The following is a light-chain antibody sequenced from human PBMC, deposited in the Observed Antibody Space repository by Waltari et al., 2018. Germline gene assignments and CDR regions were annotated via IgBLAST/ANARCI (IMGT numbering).Light chain of an antibody. Sequence: QAVVTQEPSLSVSPGGTVTLPCALSSGSVSTTSSATWYQQTPGQPPRTLVYKGNARSSGVPDRFSGSILGNTAALTITGAQADDESAYYCSLYLGSGIWVFGGGTKLTVL. J-gene: IGLJ3*02. CDR3: SLYLGSGIWV. CDR1: SGSVSTTSS. CDR2: KGN. V-gene: IGLV8-61*01.